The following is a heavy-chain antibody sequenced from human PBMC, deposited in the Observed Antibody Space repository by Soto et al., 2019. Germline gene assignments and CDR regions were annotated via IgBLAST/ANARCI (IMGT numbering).Heavy chain of an antibody. CDR2: IDPSDSYT. Sequence: GESLKISCKGSGYSFTSYWISWVRQMPGKGLEWMGRIDPSDSYTNYSPSFQGHVTISADKSISTAYLQWSSLKASDTAMYYCARLIVRWPYYYYGMDVWGQGTTVTVSS. D-gene: IGHD2-8*01. V-gene: IGHV5-10-1*01. CDR1: GYSFTSYW. J-gene: IGHJ6*02. CDR3: ARLIVRWPYYYYGMDV.